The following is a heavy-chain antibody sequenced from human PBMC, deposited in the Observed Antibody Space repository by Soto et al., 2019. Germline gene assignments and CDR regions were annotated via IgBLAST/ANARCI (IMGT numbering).Heavy chain of an antibody. CDR3: ARLPGPSVLDGFDL. CDR2: ISDIGRT. V-gene: IGHV4-59*01. D-gene: IGHD6-6*01. Sequence: SETLSLTCSVSGGSINSFYWSWIRRAPGKGLEWIGYISDIGRTDYNPSLKSRITISLDTSKDQISLNLRSATAAYTALYFCARLPGPSVLDGFDLWGPGTMVTVSS. J-gene: IGHJ3*01. CDR1: GGSINSFY.